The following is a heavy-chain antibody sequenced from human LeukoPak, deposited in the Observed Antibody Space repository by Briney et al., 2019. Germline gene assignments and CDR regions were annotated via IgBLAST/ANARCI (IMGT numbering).Heavy chain of an antibody. J-gene: IGHJ4*02. CDR3: ASLVATTIDY. D-gene: IGHD5-12*01. Sequence: SETLSLTCAVYGGSFSGYHWSWIRQPPGKGLEWIGEINHSGSTNYNPSLKSRVTISVDTSKNQFSLKLSSVTAADTAVYYCASLVATTIDYWGQGTLVTVSS. V-gene: IGHV4-34*01. CDR1: GGSFSGYH. CDR2: INHSGST.